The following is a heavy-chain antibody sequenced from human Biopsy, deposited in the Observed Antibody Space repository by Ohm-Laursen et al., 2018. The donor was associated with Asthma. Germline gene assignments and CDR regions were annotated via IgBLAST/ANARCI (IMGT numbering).Heavy chain of an antibody. Sequence: SLRLSCSASGFTFSNYGMHWVRRAPGKGLDWVAVISFDGTNRNYTDSVKGRFTISRDNSRNTLHLEMNSLRAEDTAVYFCAKEVFPGWELRRGPDSWGQGTLVTVSS. CDR3: AKEVFPGWELRRGPDS. D-gene: IGHD1-26*01. CDR1: GFTFSNYG. CDR2: ISFDGTNR. J-gene: IGHJ4*02. V-gene: IGHV3-30*18.